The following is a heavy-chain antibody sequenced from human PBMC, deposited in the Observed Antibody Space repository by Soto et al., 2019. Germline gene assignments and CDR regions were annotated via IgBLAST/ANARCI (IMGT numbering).Heavy chain of an antibody. V-gene: IGHV2-26*01. CDR2: IFSNDEK. D-gene: IGHD6-13*01. J-gene: IGHJ6*02. CDR1: GFSLSNARMG. CDR3: ARIFTAADYYYGMDV. Sequence: QVTLKESGPVLMKPTETLTLTCTVSGFSLSNARMGVSWIRQPPGKALEWLAHIFSNDEKSYSTSLKSRLTISKDTSKSQVVLTMTNMDPVDTATYYCARIFTAADYYYGMDVWGQGTTVTVSS.